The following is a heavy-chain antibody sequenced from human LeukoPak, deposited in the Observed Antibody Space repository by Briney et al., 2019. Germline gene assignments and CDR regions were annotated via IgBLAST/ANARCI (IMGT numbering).Heavy chain of an antibody. CDR3: ARAQGNGLIDF. Sequence: PGGSLRLSCAASGFTFSSYSMNWVRQPPGKGLEWIGEINHSGSTNYNPSLKSRVTISVDTSKNQFSLKLSSVTAADTADYYFARAQGNGLIDFWGQGTLVTVSS. V-gene: IGHV4-34*01. CDR2: INHSGST. CDR1: GFTFSSYS. J-gene: IGHJ4*02. D-gene: IGHD3/OR15-3a*01.